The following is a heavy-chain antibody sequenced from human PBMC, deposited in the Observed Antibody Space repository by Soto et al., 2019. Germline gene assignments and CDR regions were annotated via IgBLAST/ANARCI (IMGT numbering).Heavy chain of an antibody. CDR3: ARASPFSGTYYMDV. D-gene: IGHD1-1*01. V-gene: IGHV4-59*01. Sequence: QVQLQESGPGLVKPSETLSLTCTVSGGSISSYYWSWIRQPPGKGLEWIGYIYYSGSTNYNTSLKSRVTIAVDTSKNQFSLKLSSVTAADTAVYYCARASPFSGTYYMDVWGKGTTVTVSS. CDR2: IYYSGST. J-gene: IGHJ6*03. CDR1: GGSISSYY.